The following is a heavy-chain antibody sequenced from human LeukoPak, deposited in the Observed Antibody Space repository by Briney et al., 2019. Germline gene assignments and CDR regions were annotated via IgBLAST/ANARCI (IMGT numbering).Heavy chain of an antibody. CDR2: IYPDDSDT. CDR3: AKLSSGWSLDY. D-gene: IGHD6-19*01. V-gene: IGHV5-51*01. CDR1: GFRFTNYW. J-gene: IGHJ4*02. Sequence: GESLKISCKGSGFRFTNYWIAWVRQMPVKGLEWMGIIYPDDSDTRYSPSFQGQVTISVDKSISTAYLQWSSLKASDSAIYYCAKLSSGWSLDYWGQGTLVTVSS.